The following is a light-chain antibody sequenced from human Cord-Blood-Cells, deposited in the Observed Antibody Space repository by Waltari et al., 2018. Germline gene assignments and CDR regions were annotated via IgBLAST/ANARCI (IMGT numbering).Light chain of an antibody. CDR1: QSVSRY. Sequence: EIVITQSPATLSFSPGDRAALSFRASQSVSRYLAWYQQKPGQAPRLLIYGASNRPTGIPARFSGSGSGTDFTLPIISLQPDDFGTQYCIQYNRYAYTFGQRTKLEIK. V-gene: IGKV3-11*01. J-gene: IGKJ2*01. CDR3: IQYNRYAYT. CDR2: GAS.